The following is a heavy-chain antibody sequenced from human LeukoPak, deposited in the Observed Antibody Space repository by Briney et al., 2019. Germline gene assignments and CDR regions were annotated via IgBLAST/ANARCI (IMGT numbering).Heavy chain of an antibody. CDR1: GYTFTSYT. D-gene: IGHD3-3*01. CDR2: IIPILGIA. V-gene: IGHV1-69*04. CDR3: AREAWSGPFDY. J-gene: IGHJ4*02. Sequence: SVKVSCKASGYTFTSYTISWVRQAPGQGLEWMGRIIPILGIANYAQKFQGRVTITADKSTSTAYMELSSLRSEDTAVYYCAREAWSGPFDYWGQGTLVTVSS.